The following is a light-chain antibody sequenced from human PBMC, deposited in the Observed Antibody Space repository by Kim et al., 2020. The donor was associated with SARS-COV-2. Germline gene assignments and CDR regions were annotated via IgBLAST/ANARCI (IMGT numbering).Light chain of an antibody. CDR3: NSRDSNDNVL. CDR2: GKN. V-gene: IGLV3-19*01. CDR1: SLRSYY. J-gene: IGLJ2*01. Sequence: VALGTTVRITCQGDSLRSYYETWYQQKPGQAPIVVIYGKNNRPSGIPDRFSGSSSGNTASLTITGTQAGDEADYYCNSRDSNDNVLFGGGTQLTVL.